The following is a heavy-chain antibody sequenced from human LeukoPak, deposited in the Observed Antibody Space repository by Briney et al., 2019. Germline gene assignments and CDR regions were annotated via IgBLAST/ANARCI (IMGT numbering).Heavy chain of an antibody. V-gene: IGHV4-59*01. Sequence: PSETLSLTCTVSGGSIRSYYWSWIRQPPGKGLEWIGYIYYSGSTNYNPSLKSRVTISVDTSKNQFSLKLSSVTAADTAVYYCARYSNIAAADDYWGQGTLDTVSS. CDR1: GGSIRSYY. J-gene: IGHJ4*02. D-gene: IGHD6-13*01. CDR2: IYYSGST. CDR3: ARYSNIAAADDY.